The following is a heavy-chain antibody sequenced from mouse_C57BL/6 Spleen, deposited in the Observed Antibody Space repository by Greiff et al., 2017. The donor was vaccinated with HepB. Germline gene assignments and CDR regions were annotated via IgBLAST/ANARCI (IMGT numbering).Heavy chain of an antibody. Sequence: VQLKESGPGLAKPSQTLSLTCSVTGYSITSDYWNWIRKFPGNKLEYMGYISYSGSTYYNPSLKSRISITRDTSKNQYYLQLNSVTTEDTATYYCARYKDYGSSYGWYFDVWGTGTTVTVSS. CDR2: ISYSGST. V-gene: IGHV3-8*01. CDR1: GYSITSDY. J-gene: IGHJ1*03. CDR3: ARYKDYGSSYGWYFDV. D-gene: IGHD1-1*01.